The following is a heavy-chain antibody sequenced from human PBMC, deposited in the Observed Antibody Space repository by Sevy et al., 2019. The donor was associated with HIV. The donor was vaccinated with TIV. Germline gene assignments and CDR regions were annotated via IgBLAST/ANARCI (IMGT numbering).Heavy chain of an antibody. CDR1: GFMFSSYS. V-gene: IGHV3-30-3*01. CDR3: ARDVAFTTEYSYGMDV. Sequence: GSPRLSCAASGFMFSSYSVHWVRQAPGKGLEWVAVISYAGSNKYYADSVKGRFTISRDNSKNTLYLQMNSLRAEDTAVYYCARDVAFTTEYSYGMDVWGQGTTVTVSS. CDR2: ISYAGSNK. D-gene: IGHD4-17*01. J-gene: IGHJ6*02.